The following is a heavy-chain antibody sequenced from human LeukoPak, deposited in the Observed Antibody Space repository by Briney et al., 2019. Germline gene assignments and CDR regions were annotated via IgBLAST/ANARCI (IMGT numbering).Heavy chain of an antibody. Sequence: PGGSLRLSCAASGLTFTSHAMNGVRQAPGRGLEWVSYISGGGDDTHYADSVRGRFTVSRDNSKNTLFLLMSSLKDEDTAFYYCAKTPASDFWGPFDYWGQGTLVSVSS. V-gene: IGHV3-23*01. CDR3: AKTPASDFWGPFDY. J-gene: IGHJ4*02. CDR2: ISGGGDDT. CDR1: GLTFTSHA. D-gene: IGHD7-27*01.